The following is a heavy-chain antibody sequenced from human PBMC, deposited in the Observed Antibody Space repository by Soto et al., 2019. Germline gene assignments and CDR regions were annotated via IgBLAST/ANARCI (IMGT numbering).Heavy chain of an antibody. V-gene: IGHV1-69*06. CDR3: AREPGVGSYYGSGSYYRVSDAFDI. D-gene: IGHD3-10*01. Sequence: GASVKVSCKASGGTFSSYAISWVRQAPGQGLEWMGGIIPIFGTANYAQKFQGRVTITADKSTSTAYMELSSLRSEDTAVYYCAREPGVGSYYGSGSYYRVSDAFDIWGQGXMVTV. CDR1: GGTFSSYA. J-gene: IGHJ3*02. CDR2: IIPIFGTA.